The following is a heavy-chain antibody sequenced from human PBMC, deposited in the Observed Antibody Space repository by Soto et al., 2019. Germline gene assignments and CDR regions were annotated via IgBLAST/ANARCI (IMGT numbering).Heavy chain of an antibody. Sequence: GGSLRLSCVASGFTFSSYAMSWVRQAPGKGLEWVSAISGSGDKTYYADSVKGRFTISRDNSKNTLYLQMNSLRAEDTAVYYCAKDGKIAAAGTWVKYFDYWGQGTLVTASS. V-gene: IGHV3-23*01. CDR3: AKDGKIAAAGTWVKYFDY. D-gene: IGHD6-13*01. CDR2: ISGSGDKT. CDR1: GFTFSSYA. J-gene: IGHJ4*02.